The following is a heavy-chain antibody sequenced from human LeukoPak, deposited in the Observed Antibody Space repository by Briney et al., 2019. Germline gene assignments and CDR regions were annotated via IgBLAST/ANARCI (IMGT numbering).Heavy chain of an antibody. CDR2: ISYDGSNK. J-gene: IGHJ6*02. Sequence: GGSPRLSCAASGFTFSSYGMHWVRQAPGKGLEWVAVISYDGSNKYYAGSVKGRFTISRDNSKNTLYLQMNSLRAEDTAVYYCARRDGYRGMDVWGQGTTVTVSS. D-gene: IGHD5-24*01. V-gene: IGHV3-30*03. CDR3: ARRDGYRGMDV. CDR1: GFTFSSYG.